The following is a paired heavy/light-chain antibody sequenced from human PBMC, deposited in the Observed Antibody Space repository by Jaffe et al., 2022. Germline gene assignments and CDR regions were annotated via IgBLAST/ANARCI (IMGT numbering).Heavy chain of an antibody. Sequence: EVQLLESGGGLVQPGGSLRLSCAASGFNLGTYWMTWVRQAPGKGLEWVANIKQDGSQKYYVDSVKGRFTISRDNAKNSLYLQMDSLRVEDTALYYCARSHVVDIWGQGTMVIVSS. J-gene: IGHJ3*02. V-gene: IGHV3-7*01. CDR2: IKQDGSQK. D-gene: IGHD2-15*01. CDR3: ARSHVVDI. CDR1: GFNLGTYW.
Light chain of an antibody. Sequence: DIQMTQSPSSLSASIGDRVTITCRASQGIRNALAWFQQKPGKAPKSLIYATSTLQSGVPSRFSGAGSGTDFTLTITSLQPEDFATYYCQQYNIFPLTFGGGTKVEIQ. J-gene: IGKJ4*01. V-gene: IGKV1-16*01. CDR2: ATS. CDR3: QQYNIFPLT. CDR1: QGIRNA.